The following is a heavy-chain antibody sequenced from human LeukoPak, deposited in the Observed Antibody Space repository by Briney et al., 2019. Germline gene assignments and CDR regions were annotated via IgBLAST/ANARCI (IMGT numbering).Heavy chain of an antibody. CDR3: ARQTYCGGDCYSYYYYYMDV. D-gene: IGHD2-21*02. J-gene: IGHJ6*03. V-gene: IGHV1-8*01. CDR2: MNPNSGNT. Sequence: ASVKVSYKASGYTFTSYDINWVRQATGQGLEWMGWMNPNSGNTGYAQKFQGRVTMTRNTSISTAYMELSSLRSEDTAVYYCARQTYCGGDCYSYYYYYMDVWGKGTTVTVSS. CDR1: GYTFTSYD.